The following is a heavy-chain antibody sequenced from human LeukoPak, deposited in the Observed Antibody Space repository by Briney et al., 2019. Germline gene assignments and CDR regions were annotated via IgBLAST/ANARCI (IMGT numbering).Heavy chain of an antibody. CDR3: ATKRYLDWFTTDY. V-gene: IGHV3-23*01. Sequence: QPGGSLRLSCAASGFTFSSYAMSWVRQAPGKGLEWVSAISGSGGSTYYADSVKGRFTISRDNSKNTLYLQMNSLRAEDTAVYYCATKRYLDWFTTDYWGQGTLVTVSS. CDR1: GFTFSSYA. J-gene: IGHJ4*02. D-gene: IGHD3-9*01. CDR2: ISGSGGST.